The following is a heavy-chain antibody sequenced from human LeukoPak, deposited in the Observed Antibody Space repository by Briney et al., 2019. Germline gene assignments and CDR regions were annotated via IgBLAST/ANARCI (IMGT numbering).Heavy chain of an antibody. D-gene: IGHD5-24*01. V-gene: IGHV4-59*01. Sequence: TSETLSLTCTVSGGSISSYYWSWIRQPPGKGLEWIGYIYYSGSTNYNPSLKSRVTISVDTSKNQFSLKLSSVTAADTAVYYCARGLLDGYAHPAAFDIWGQGTMVTVSS. CDR3: ARGLLDGYAHPAAFDI. J-gene: IGHJ3*02. CDR2: IYYSGST. CDR1: GGSISSYY.